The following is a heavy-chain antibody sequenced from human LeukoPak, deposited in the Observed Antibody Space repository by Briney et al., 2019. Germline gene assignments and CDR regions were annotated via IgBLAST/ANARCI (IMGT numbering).Heavy chain of an antibody. V-gene: IGHV3-9*01. CDR2: ISWDSGSI. J-gene: IGHJ4*02. D-gene: IGHD5-24*01. Sequence: GRSLRLSCAASGFTFDDYAMHWVRQAPGEGLEWVSGISWDSGSIGYADSMEGRFTISRDNAKNSLYLQMNSLRAEDTALYYCAKGTIKGTPKYYFYNWGQGTLVTVSS. CDR1: GFTFDDYA. CDR3: AKGTIKGTPKYYFYN.